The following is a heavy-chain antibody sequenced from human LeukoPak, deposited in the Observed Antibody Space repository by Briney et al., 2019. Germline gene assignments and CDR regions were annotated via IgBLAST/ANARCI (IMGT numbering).Heavy chain of an antibody. J-gene: IGHJ3*02. D-gene: IGHD1-26*01. CDR2: ISGSGGNT. V-gene: IGHV3-23*01. CDR3: ARDVGFIVGATPGAFDI. Sequence: QPGGSLTLSCAASGFTFSTYAMNWVRQAPGKGLEWVSGISGSGGNTYYADSVKGRFTISRDNTKNTLYLQMNSLRADDTAVYYCARDVGFIVGATPGAFDIWGQGTMVTVSS. CDR1: GFTFSTYA.